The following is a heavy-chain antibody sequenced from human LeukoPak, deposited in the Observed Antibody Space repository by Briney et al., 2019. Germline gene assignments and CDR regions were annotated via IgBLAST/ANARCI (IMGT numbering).Heavy chain of an antibody. J-gene: IGHJ4*02. Sequence: GGSLRLSCAASGFTFSSYGMHWVRQAPGKGLEWVAVISYDGSNKYYADSVKGRFTISRDNSKNTLYLQMNSLRAEDTAVYYCARPGATTAGFAYWGQGTLVTVSS. CDR2: ISYDGSNK. CDR3: ARPGATTAGFAY. CDR1: GFTFSSYG. V-gene: IGHV3-30*03. D-gene: IGHD1-26*01.